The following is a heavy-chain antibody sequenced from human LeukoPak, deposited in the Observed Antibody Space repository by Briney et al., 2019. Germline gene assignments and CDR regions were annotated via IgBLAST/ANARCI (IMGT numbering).Heavy chain of an antibody. CDR1: GFTFSNYA. Sequence: GGSLRLSCAASGFTFSNYAMHWVRQAPGKGLEWVAVISYDGSNKYYADSVKGRFTISRDNAKNSLYLQMNSLRAEDTAVYYCARDQGSGWYWGYWYFDLWGRGTLVTVSS. V-gene: IGHV3-30-3*01. D-gene: IGHD6-19*01. CDR2: ISYDGSNK. CDR3: ARDQGSGWYWGYWYFDL. J-gene: IGHJ2*01.